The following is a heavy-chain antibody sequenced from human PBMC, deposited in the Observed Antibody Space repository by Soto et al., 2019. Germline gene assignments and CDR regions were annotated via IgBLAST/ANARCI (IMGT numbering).Heavy chain of an antibody. D-gene: IGHD3-10*01. CDR3: ARDRVLLWFGDTPGYFDY. CDR2: ISAYNGNT. V-gene: IGHV1-18*01. J-gene: IGHJ4*02. Sequence: GASVKVSCKASGYTFTSYGISWVRQAPGQGLEWMGWISAYNGNTNYAQKLQGRVTMTTDTSTSTAYMELRSLRSDDTAVYYCARDRVLLWFGDTPGYFDYWGQGTLVTVSS. CDR1: GYTFTSYG.